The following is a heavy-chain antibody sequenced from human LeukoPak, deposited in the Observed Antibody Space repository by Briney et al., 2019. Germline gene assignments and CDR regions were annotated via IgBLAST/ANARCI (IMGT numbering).Heavy chain of an antibody. CDR3: ARVKTGATVTTFHYYCLDV. J-gene: IGHJ6*03. CDR2: ITSSSSHI. CDR1: GFSFSSYS. V-gene: IGHV3-21*01. Sequence: GGSLRLSCAGSGFSFSSYSVAWVRQAPGKGLKRVSSITSSSSHIHYADSVKGRFTISRDNAKNSVYLQMDSLRAEDTAVYYCARVKTGATVTTFHYYCLDVWGVGTTVTVSS. D-gene: IGHD4-11*01.